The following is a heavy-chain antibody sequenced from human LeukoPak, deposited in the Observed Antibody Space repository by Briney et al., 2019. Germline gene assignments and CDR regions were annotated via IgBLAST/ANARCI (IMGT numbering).Heavy chain of an antibody. CDR1: GGSISSGDYY. J-gene: IGHJ5*02. D-gene: IGHD2-2*01. CDR3: AREVVVPAAMGGNWFDP. CDR2: IYYSGST. Sequence: PSQTLSLTCTVSGGSISSGDYYWRWIRQPPGKGLEWIGYIYYSGSTYYNPSLKSRVTISVDTSKNQFSLKLSSVTAADTAVYYCAREVVVPAAMGGNWFDPWGQGTLVTVSS. V-gene: IGHV4-30-4*08.